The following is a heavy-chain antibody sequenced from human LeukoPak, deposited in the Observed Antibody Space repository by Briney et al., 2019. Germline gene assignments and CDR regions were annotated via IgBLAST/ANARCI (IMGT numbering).Heavy chain of an antibody. V-gene: IGHV1-3*04. J-gene: IGHJ5*02. CDR3: ARCGYSDAWSCDH. CDR1: GYTFTSYT. Sequence: GASVKVSCKACGYTFTSYTIHWVRQAPGQRLEWMGWINTGNGNTEYSQKFQGRVTVTTDTSASTAYMELSSLRSEHTAVYYCARCGYSDAWSCDHWGQGTLVTVSS. D-gene: IGHD5-18*01. CDR2: INTGNGNT.